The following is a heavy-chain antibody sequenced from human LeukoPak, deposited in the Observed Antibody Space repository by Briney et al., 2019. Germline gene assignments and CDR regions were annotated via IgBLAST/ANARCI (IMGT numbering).Heavy chain of an antibody. J-gene: IGHJ2*01. Sequence: PSETLSLTCTVSGGSISSYYWSWIRQPPGKGLEWIGYIYTTGSTDYNPSLKSRVTISVDTSKNQPSLNLSSVTAADTAVYYCARRGTIFGPESLWGRGTLVTVSS. CDR3: ARRGTIFGPESL. D-gene: IGHD3-3*01. CDR2: IYTTGST. V-gene: IGHV4-4*09. CDR1: GGSISSYY.